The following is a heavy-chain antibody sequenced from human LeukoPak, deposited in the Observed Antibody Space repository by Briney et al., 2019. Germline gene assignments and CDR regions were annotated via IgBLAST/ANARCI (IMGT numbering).Heavy chain of an antibody. D-gene: IGHD5-18*01. CDR2: IIPIFGTA. J-gene: IGHJ6*02. CDR1: GGTFSSYA. Sequence: SVKVSCKASGGTFSSYAISWVRQAPGQGLEWMEGIIPIFGTANYAQKFQGRVTITADESTSTAYMELSSLRSEDTAVYYCARGDTADYYYYGMDVWGQGTTVTVSS. CDR3: ARGDTADYYYYGMDV. V-gene: IGHV1-69*01.